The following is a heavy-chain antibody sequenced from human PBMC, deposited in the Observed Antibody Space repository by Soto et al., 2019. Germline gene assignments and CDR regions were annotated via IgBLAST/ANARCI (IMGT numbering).Heavy chain of an antibody. Sequence: ASVKVSCKASGGTFSSYTISWVRQAPGQGLEWMGRIIPILGIANYAQKFQGRVTITADKSASTAYMELSSLTSEDTAVYYCAREKWASGSRWLDPWGQGTLVTVSS. CDR2: IIPILGIA. V-gene: IGHV1-69*04. J-gene: IGHJ5*02. CDR1: GGTFSSYT. D-gene: IGHD6-19*01. CDR3: AREKWASGSRWLDP.